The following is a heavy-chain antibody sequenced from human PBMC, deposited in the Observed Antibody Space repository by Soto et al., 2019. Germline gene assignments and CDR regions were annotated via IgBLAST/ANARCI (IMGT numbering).Heavy chain of an antibody. CDR2: ISANSGRT. CDR1: GFTFSNYA. CDR3: ARENGAPFASDY. Sequence: EVQLLESGGGLVQPGGSLRLSCAASGFTFSNYALTWVRQTPGKGLEWVSTISANSGRTYYADSVKSRFTISRDNSKNTQYLQMNSLGAEDTAVYYCARENGAPFASDYWGQGTLVTVSS. V-gene: IGHV3-23*01. J-gene: IGHJ4*02. D-gene: IGHD1-26*01.